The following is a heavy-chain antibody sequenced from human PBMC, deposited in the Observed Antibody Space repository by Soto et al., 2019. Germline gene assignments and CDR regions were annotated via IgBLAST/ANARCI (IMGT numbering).Heavy chain of an antibody. CDR1: GGSISTYY. CDR3: ARDQLSSGLYVWFDP. CDR2: IYYDGST. D-gene: IGHD6-25*01. J-gene: IGHJ5*02. V-gene: IGHV4-59*01. Sequence: SETLSLTCXVSGGSISTYYWSWIRQPPGKGLEWIGYIYYDGSTSYNPSLRSRVTISVDTSKNQFSLILSSVTSADTAVYYCARDQLSSGLYVWFDPWGQGTLVTVSS.